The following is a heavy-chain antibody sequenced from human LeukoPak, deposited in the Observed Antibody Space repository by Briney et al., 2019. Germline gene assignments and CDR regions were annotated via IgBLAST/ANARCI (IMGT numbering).Heavy chain of an antibody. Sequence: GGSLRLSCAASGFTFDDYGMSWVRQAPGKGLEWVSGINWNGGSTAYADSVKGRFTISRDNAKNSLYLQMNSLRAEDTALYYCARVRGTAMVDDAFDIWGQGTMVTVSS. CDR2: INWNGGST. D-gene: IGHD5-18*01. V-gene: IGHV3-20*04. CDR3: ARVRGTAMVDDAFDI. CDR1: GFTFDDYG. J-gene: IGHJ3*02.